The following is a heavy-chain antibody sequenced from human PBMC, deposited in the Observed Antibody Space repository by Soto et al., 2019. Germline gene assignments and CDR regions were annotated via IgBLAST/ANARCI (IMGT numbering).Heavy chain of an antibody. D-gene: IGHD6-13*01. CDR3: ARGIAAAGTLDYYGMDV. Sequence: QVQLVQSGAEVKKPGSSVKVSCKASGGTFSSYAISWVRQAPGQGLEWMGGIIPIFGTANYTQKFQGRVTITADKSTSTAYMELSSLRSEDTAVYYCARGIAAAGTLDYYGMDVWGQGTTVTVSS. J-gene: IGHJ6*02. CDR1: GGTFSSYA. V-gene: IGHV1-69*06. CDR2: IIPIFGTA.